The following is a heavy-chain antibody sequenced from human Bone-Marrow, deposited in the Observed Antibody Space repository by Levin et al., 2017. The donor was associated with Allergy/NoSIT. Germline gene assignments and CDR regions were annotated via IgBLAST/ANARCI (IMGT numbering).Heavy chain of an antibody. Sequence: SCAASGFTFSSYDIHWVRQAPGKGLEWVSSISGRRDSTYYADSVKGRFTISRDNSKTTLYLQMNSLRAEDTAIYYCAKGGRTSGYPIDYWGQGTLVTVSA. CDR1: GFTFSSYD. CDR3: AKGGRTSGYPIDY. V-gene: IGHV3-23*01. J-gene: IGHJ4*02. D-gene: IGHD5-12*01. CDR2: ISGRRDST.